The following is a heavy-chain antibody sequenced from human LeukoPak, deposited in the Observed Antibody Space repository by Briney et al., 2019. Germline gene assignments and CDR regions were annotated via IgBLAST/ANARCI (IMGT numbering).Heavy chain of an antibody. Sequence: SQTLSLTCAISGDSVSSNSAAWNWIRQSPSRGLEWLGRTYYRSKWYNDYAVSVKSRITINPDTSKNQFFLQLNSVTPEDTAVYYCAREVTMVRGVIIIPYYYYGMDVWGKGTTVTVSS. V-gene: IGHV6-1*01. CDR3: AREVTMVRGVIIIPYYYYGMDV. J-gene: IGHJ6*04. CDR2: TYYRSKWYN. D-gene: IGHD3-10*01. CDR1: GDSVSSNSAA.